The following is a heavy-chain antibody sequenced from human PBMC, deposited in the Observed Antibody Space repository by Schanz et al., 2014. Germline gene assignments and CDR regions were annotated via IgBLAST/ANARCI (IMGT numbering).Heavy chain of an antibody. J-gene: IGHJ6*02. V-gene: IGHV3-9*01. Sequence: EVQLVESGGGLVQPGRSLRFSCAASGFTFDDYAMHWVRQAPGKGLEWVSGISWNSGSIGYADSVKGRFTISRDDAKNSLYLQMNSLRAEDTALYYCAKDRQNRVNRVGYYYGMDVWGQGTTVTVSS. CDR2: ISWNSGSI. CDR3: AKDRQNRVNRVGYYYGMDV. CDR1: GFTFDDYA. D-gene: IGHD3-16*01.